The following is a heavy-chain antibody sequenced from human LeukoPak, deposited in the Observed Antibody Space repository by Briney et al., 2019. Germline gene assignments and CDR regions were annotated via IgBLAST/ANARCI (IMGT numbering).Heavy chain of an antibody. Sequence: GGSLRLSCAASGFTFSSYEMNWVRQAPGKGLEWVSYISSSGSTIYYADSVKGRFTISRDNAKNSLYLQMNSLRAEDTAVYYCARGDYSDPRWYFDLWGCGTLVTVSS. CDR3: ARGDYSDPRWYFDL. V-gene: IGHV3-48*03. J-gene: IGHJ2*01. D-gene: IGHD4-17*01. CDR1: GFTFSSYE. CDR2: ISSSGSTI.